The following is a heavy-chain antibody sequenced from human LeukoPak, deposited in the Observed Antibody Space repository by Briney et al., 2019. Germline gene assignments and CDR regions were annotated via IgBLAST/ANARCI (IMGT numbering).Heavy chain of an antibody. CDR1: GGSISRYY. Sequence: SETLSLTCTVSGGSISRYYGRWVRQPQGRGREWMGYIYYSGRTNYNPSLRGGVTISVDTSNNQFSLKLSSVTAADTAVYYCARDLGRTSTPLGYYYGMDVWGQGTTVTVSS. CDR2: IYYSGRT. CDR3: ARDLGRTSTPLGYYYGMDV. J-gene: IGHJ6*02. V-gene: IGHV4-59*01. D-gene: IGHD1-14*01.